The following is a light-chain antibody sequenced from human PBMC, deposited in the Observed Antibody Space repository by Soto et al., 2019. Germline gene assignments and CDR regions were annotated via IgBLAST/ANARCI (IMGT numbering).Light chain of an antibody. CDR2: AAS. V-gene: IGKV1-27*01. Sequence: DIPMTQSPSSLSASVGDRVTITCRASQGISNYLAWYQQKPGKVPKLLIYAASTLQSGVPSRFSGSGSGTDFTLTISSLQPEDVATYYCQKYNSASGFTFGGGTKVEIK. CDR1: QGISNY. J-gene: IGKJ4*01. CDR3: QKYNSASGFT.